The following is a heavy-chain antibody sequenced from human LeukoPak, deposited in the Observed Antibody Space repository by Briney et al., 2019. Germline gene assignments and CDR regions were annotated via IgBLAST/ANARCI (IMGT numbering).Heavy chain of an antibody. Sequence: PSQTLTLTCTVSASISSGDYYWNWIRQPAGKGLEWIGRVSASGYTNYNPSLRSRITISVDTSKNQFSLELTSVTAADTAVYYCAKISGYSTSWTPDYWGQGTLVTVSS. V-gene: IGHV4-61*02. CDR3: AKISGYSTSWTPDY. J-gene: IGHJ4*02. CDR2: VSASGYT. D-gene: IGHD6-13*01. CDR1: ASISSGDYY.